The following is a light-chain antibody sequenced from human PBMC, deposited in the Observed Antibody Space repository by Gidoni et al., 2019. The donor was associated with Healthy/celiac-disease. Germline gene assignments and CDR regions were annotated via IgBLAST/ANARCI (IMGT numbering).Light chain of an antibody. CDR1: QSISSY. V-gene: IGKV1-39*01. Sequence: DIQMTQSTSSLSASVGDRVTITCRESQSISSYLNLYQQKPGKAPKLLIYAASSLQSGVPSRFSGSGSGTDFTLTISSLQPEDFATYYCQQSYSTPFTFGPXTKVEIK. CDR2: AAS. J-gene: IGKJ3*01. CDR3: QQSYSTPFT.